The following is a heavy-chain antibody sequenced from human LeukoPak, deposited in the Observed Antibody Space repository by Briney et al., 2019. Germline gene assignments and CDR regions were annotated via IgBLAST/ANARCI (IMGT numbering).Heavy chain of an antibody. Sequence: ASVKVSCKASGYTFTSYYTHWVRQAPGQGLEWMGIINPSGGSTSYAQKFQGRVTMTRDTSTNTVYMELSSLRSEDTAVYYCARSYRGNYIDYWGQGTLVTVSS. V-gene: IGHV1-46*01. D-gene: IGHD3-10*01. CDR3: ARSYRGNYIDY. CDR1: GYTFTSYY. CDR2: INPSGGST. J-gene: IGHJ4*02.